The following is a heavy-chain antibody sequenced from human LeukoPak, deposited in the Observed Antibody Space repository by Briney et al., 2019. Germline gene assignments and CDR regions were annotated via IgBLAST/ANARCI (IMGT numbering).Heavy chain of an antibody. CDR1: GGSISSGSYY. J-gene: IGHJ4*02. CDR2: MYTSGST. D-gene: IGHD1-1*01. Sequence: SETLSLTCTVSGGSISSGSYYWSWIRQPAGEGLEWIGRMYTSGSTNYNPSLKSRVTISGATSKNQFSLKLSSVTAADTAVYYCTRDNPGMTSTDTWGQGTLVTVSS. CDR3: TRDNPGMTSTDT. V-gene: IGHV4-61*02.